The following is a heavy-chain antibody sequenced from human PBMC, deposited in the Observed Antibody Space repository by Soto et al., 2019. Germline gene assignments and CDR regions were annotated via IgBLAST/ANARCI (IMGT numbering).Heavy chain of an antibody. CDR3: ARGPQGGYYDFGSGYLAPSCFDY. J-gene: IGHJ4*02. V-gene: IGHV3-48*01. CDR2: ISSSSGTI. D-gene: IGHD3-3*01. Sequence: EVQLVESGGGLVQPGGSLRLSCAASGFTFSSYSMNWVRQAPGKGLEWVSYISSSSGTIYYADSVKGRFTISRDKAKKALDLPMNCLRAEDTAVYYCARGPQGGYYDFGSGYLAPSCFDYWGQGTLVTVSS. CDR1: GFTFSSYS.